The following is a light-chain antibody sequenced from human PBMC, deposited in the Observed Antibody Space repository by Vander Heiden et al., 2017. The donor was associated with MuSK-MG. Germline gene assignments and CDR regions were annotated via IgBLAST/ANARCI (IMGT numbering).Light chain of an antibody. Sequence: PGERATLSCRASQSVSSNSFAWYQQIPVQAPRLLMYGASRSASGVPDRSSGSGSGTDFTLTISRLEPEAFAVSYCQQDGTSVYTFGQGTKLELK. J-gene: IGKJ2*01. CDR3: QQDGTSVYT. CDR1: QSVSSNS. CDR2: GAS. V-gene: IGKV3-20*01.